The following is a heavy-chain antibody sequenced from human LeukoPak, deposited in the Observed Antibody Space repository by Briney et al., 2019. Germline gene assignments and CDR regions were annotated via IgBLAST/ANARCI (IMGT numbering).Heavy chain of an antibody. V-gene: IGHV4-59*01. J-gene: IGHJ6*02. CDR2: IYYSGST. D-gene: IGHD2-21*02. CDR1: GGSISSYY. CDR3: ARWVVVTASDYYYYGMDV. Sequence: SETLSLTCTVSGGSISSYYWSWIRQPPGKGLEWIGYIYYSGSTNYNPSLKSRVTISVDTSKNQFSLKLSSVTAADTAVHYCARWVVVTASDYYYYGMDVWGQGITVTVSS.